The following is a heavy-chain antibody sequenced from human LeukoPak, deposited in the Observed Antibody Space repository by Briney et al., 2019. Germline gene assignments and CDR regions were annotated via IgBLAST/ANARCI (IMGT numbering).Heavy chain of an antibody. CDR1: GGSISSYY. Sequence: SETLSLTCTVSGGSISSYYWSWIRQPAGKGLEWIGRIYTSGSTNYNPSLKSRVTMSVDTSKNQFSLKLSSVTAADTAVYYCATTTYYDILTGLDVWGQGTTVTVSS. CDR2: IYTSGST. D-gene: IGHD3-9*01. J-gene: IGHJ6*02. V-gene: IGHV4-4*07. CDR3: ATTTYYDILTGLDV.